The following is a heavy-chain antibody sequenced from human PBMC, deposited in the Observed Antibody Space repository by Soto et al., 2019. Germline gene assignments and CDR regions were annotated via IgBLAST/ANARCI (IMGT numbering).Heavy chain of an antibody. CDR1: GFTFSSYW. J-gene: IGHJ5*01. CDR2: IKQDGSEK. V-gene: IGHV3-7*01. D-gene: IGHD6-6*01. Sequence: EVQLVESGGGLVQPGGSLRLSCAASGFTFSSYWMSWVRQAPGKGLEWVANIKQDGSEKYYVDSVKGRFTISRDNAKNYLTLQMDFLSAEGTAMYYCARSIAARRNWFDSWGQGTLVTVSS. CDR3: ARSIAARRNWFDS.